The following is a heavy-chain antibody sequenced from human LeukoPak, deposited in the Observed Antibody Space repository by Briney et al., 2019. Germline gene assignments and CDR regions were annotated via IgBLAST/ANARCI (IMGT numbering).Heavy chain of an antibody. V-gene: IGHV3-30*04. CDR3: AKVRNYYDSSGYPPYFDY. D-gene: IGHD3-22*01. CDR2: ISYDGSNK. Sequence: PGGSLRLSCAASGFTFSSYAMHWVRQAPGKGLEWVAVISYDGSNKYYADSVKGRFTISRDNSKNTLYLQMNSLRAEDTAVYYCAKVRNYYDSSGYPPYFDYWGQGTLVTVSS. J-gene: IGHJ4*02. CDR1: GFTFSSYA.